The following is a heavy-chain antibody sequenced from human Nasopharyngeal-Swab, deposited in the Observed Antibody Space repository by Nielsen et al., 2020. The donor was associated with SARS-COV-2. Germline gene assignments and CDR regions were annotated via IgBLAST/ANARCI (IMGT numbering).Heavy chain of an antibody. CDR2: IYYSGST. CDR3: ARMAGDYYYYMDV. Sequence: GSLRLSCTVSGGSISSSSYYWGRTRQPPGKGLEWIGSIYYSGSTYYNPSLKSRVTISVDTSKNQFSLKLSSVTAADTAVYYCARMAGDYYYYMDVWGKGTTVTVSS. J-gene: IGHJ6*03. V-gene: IGHV4-39*01. CDR1: GGSISSSSYY. D-gene: IGHD6-19*01.